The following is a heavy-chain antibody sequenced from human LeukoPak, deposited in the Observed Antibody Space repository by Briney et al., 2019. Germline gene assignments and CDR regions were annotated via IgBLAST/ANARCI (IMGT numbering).Heavy chain of an antibody. J-gene: IGHJ4*02. CDR2: IIPIFGTA. D-gene: IGHD5-12*01. Sequence: ASVKVSCKASGGTFSSYAISWVRQAPGQGLEWMGGIIPIFGTANYAQKFQGRVTITADKSTSTAYMELSSLRSEDTAVYYCARLDIVATIWQGYFDYWGQGTLVTVSS. CDR1: GGTFSSYA. V-gene: IGHV1-69*06. CDR3: ARLDIVATIWQGYFDY.